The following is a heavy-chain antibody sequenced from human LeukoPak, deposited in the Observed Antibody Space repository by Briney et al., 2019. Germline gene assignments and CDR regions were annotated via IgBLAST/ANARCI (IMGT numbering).Heavy chain of an antibody. J-gene: IGHJ4*02. CDR1: GFTFSSYA. D-gene: IGHD5-18*01. CDR2: ISGSGGST. CDR3: AKGRYRYGLIDY. Sequence: PGGSLRLSCAASGFTFSSYAMSWVRQAPGKGLEWVSAISGSGGSTYYADSVKGRFTISRDSSKNTLYLQMNSLRAEDTAVYYCAKGRYRYGLIDYWGQGTLVTVSS. V-gene: IGHV3-23*01.